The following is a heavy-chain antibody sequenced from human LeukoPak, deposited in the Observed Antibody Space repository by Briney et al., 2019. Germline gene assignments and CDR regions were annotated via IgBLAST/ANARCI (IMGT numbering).Heavy chain of an antibody. J-gene: IGHJ3*02. CDR2: INTDGSST. CDR3: ARVQGAGRGAFDI. Sequence: GGSLRLSCAASGFTFSSYWMHWVRQAPGKGLVWVSRINTDGSSTGYADSVKGRFTISRDNAKNTLYLQMNSLRAEDTAVYYCARVQGAGRGAFDIWGQGTMVTVSS. V-gene: IGHV3-74*01. D-gene: IGHD3-16*01. CDR1: GFTFSSYW.